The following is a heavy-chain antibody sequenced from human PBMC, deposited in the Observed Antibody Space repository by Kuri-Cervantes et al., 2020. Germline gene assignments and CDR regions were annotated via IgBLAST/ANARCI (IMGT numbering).Heavy chain of an antibody. Sequence: KVSCKGSGYSFTTYWIGWVRQMPGKGLEWMGIIYPGDSDTTYSPSFQGQVTFSADNSISTAYLQWSSLKAPDTAMYYCARPVVPAAIRGTLGWFDPWGQGTLVTVSS. J-gene: IGHJ5*02. CDR1: GYSFTTYW. CDR2: IYPGDSDT. V-gene: IGHV5-51*01. CDR3: ARPVVPAAIRGTLGWFDP. D-gene: IGHD2-2*01.